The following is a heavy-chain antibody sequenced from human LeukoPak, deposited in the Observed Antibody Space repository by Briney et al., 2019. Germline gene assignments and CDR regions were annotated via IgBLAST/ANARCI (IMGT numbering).Heavy chain of an antibody. CDR3: ARENNYYYYDY. D-gene: IGHD3-10*01. CDR1: RFTFTTYT. CDR2: ITGDNRII. J-gene: IGHJ4*02. Sequence: GGSLRLSCAASRFTFTTYTMTWVRQAPGKGLEWVSYITGDNRIIDYADSVKGRFTISRDNAKNSLYLQMNSLRDEDTAVYYCARENNYYYYDYWGQGTLVTVSS. V-gene: IGHV3-48*02.